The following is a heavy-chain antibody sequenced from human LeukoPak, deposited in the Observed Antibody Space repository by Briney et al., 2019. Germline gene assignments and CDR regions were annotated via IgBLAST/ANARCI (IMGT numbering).Heavy chain of an antibody. V-gene: IGHV3-30*03. CDR3: ARGTVSIAARFDY. D-gene: IGHD6-6*01. CDR1: GFTFSSYW. Sequence: PGGSLRLSCAASGFTFSSYWMSWVRQAPGKGLEWVAVISYDGSNKYYADSVKGRFTISRDNSKNTLYLQMNSLRAEDTAVYYCARGTVSIAARFDYGGQGTLVTVSS. CDR2: ISYDGSNK. J-gene: IGHJ4*02.